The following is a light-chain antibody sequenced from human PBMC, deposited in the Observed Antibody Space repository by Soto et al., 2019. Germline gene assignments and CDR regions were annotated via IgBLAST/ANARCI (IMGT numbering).Light chain of an antibody. CDR2: AAS. CDR3: QQTYSNRA. CDR1: ESINNY. J-gene: IGKJ1*01. Sequence: DIQMTQFPSSLSASVGDRVTITCRASESINNYLNWYQQKPGKAPNLLIYAASTLQNGVPSRFSGSGSVTDFTLTISSLQPEDFATYFCQQTYSNRAFGQGTKVEIK. V-gene: IGKV1-39*01.